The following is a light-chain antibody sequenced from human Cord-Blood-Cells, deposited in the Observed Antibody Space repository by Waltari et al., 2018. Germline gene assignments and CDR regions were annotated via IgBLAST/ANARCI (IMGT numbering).Light chain of an antibody. CDR2: LGS. Sequence: DIVMTQSPLSLPVTPGEPASISCRSSQILLHSNGYDYLDWYLQKPGQSPQHLIYLGSNRASGVPDRFSGSGAGTDFTLKISRVEAEDVGVYYCMQALQTPLTFGGGTKVEIK. CDR3: MQALQTPLT. J-gene: IGKJ4*01. CDR1: QILLHSNGYDY. V-gene: IGKV2-28*01.